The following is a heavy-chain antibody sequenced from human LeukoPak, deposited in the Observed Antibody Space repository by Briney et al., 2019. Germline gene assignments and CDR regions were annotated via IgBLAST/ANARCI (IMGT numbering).Heavy chain of an antibody. V-gene: IGHV3-7*01. J-gene: IGHJ6*03. Sequence: GGSLRLSCAASGFTFSNYWMSWVRQAPGKGLEWVANIKEDGTEQYYVDSVKGRFTISRDNAKNSLYLQMNSLRAEDTAVYYCARDFRSSRGHYYLDVWGKGTTVTVSS. D-gene: IGHD6-13*01. CDR3: ARDFRSSRGHYYLDV. CDR2: IKEDGTEQ. CDR1: GFTFSNYW.